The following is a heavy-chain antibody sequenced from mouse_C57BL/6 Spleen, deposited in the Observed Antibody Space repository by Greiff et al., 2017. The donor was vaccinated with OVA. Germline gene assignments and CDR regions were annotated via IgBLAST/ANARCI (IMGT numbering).Heavy chain of an antibody. CDR1: GFTFSSYA. V-gene: IGHV5-4*01. CDR2: ISDGGSYT. J-gene: IGHJ3*01. Sequence: DVKLVESGGGLVKPGGSLKLSCAASGFTFSSYAMSWVRQTPEKRLEWVATISDGGSYTYYPDNVKGRFTISRDNAKNNLYLQMSHLKSEDTAMYYCARDQRTGTVAWFAYWGQGTLVTVSA. CDR3: ARDQRTGTVAWFAY. D-gene: IGHD4-1*01.